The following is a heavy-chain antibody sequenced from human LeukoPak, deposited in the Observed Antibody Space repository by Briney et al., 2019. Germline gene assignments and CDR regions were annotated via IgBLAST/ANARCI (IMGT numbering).Heavy chain of an antibody. D-gene: IGHD2-21*01. CDR3: ATYSSFDY. V-gene: IGHV1-2*02. Sequence: ASVKVSCKASGYTFTGYYMHWVRQAPGQGLEWMGWINPNSGGTSYAQKFQGRVTMTRDTSITTAYMELSRLRSDDSAVYYCATYSSFDYWGQGTLVTVSS. CDR2: INPNSGGT. J-gene: IGHJ4*02. CDR1: GYTFTGYY.